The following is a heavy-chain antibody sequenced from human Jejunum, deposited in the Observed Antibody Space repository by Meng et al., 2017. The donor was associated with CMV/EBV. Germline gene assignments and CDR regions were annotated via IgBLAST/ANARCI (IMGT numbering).Heavy chain of an antibody. CDR2: ISGSGGAT. Sequence: IFDTYAMSWVRQAPGKGLEWVSGISGSGGATYYADSVKGRFTISRDNSKNMLYLQMSSLRAEDTAVYHCAKDRMGPRVTTLVDAWGQGTLVTVSS. CDR1: IFDTYA. V-gene: IGHV3-23*01. CDR3: AKDRMGPRVTTLVDA. D-gene: IGHD1/OR15-1a*01. J-gene: IGHJ5*02.